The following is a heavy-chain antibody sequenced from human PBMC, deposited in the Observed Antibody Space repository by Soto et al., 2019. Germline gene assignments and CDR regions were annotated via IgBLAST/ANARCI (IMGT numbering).Heavy chain of an antibody. CDR1: GYTLTELS. Sequence: QVQLVQSGAEVKKHGPSVKVSCKVSGYTLTELSMHWVRQAPGKGLEWMGGFDPEDGETIYAQKFQGRVTMTEDTSTDTAYMELSSLRSEDTAVYYCATEGGLFGVVIRSGAFDYWGQGTLVTVSS. CDR3: ATEGGLFGVVIRSGAFDY. D-gene: IGHD3-3*01. J-gene: IGHJ4*02. CDR2: FDPEDGET. V-gene: IGHV1-24*01.